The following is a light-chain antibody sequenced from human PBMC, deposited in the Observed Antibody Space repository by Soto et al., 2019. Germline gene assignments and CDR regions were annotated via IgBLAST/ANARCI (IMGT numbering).Light chain of an antibody. CDR1: QGIRND. CDR3: VQHYNYPPT. V-gene: IGKV1-6*01. Sequence: AIQMTQSPSSLSASVGDRVTITCRASQGIRNDLGWYQQKPGIAPNLLIYAASNLQSGVPSRFSGSGSGTYFTLTISTLQPEDFATYYCVQHYNYPPTFGQGTQVEMK. CDR2: AAS. J-gene: IGKJ1*01.